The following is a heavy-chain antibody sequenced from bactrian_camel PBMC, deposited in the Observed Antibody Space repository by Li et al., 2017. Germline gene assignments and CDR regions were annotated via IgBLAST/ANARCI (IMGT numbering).Heavy chain of an antibody. J-gene: IGHJ4*01. CDR2: IESDGMTR. CDR3: AAGDSTKTRGVLWEYAYDY. V-gene: IGHV3S6*01. CDR1: GYAFSRYC. D-gene: IGHD3*01. Sequence: QLVESGGDSVQAGGSLRLSCAASGYAFSRYCMAWFRQRPGKEREGVAHIESDGMTRYANSVKGRFTISRDNAKNTLYLQMDSLKPEDTAMYYCAAGDSTKTRGVLWEYAYDYWGQGTQVTVS.